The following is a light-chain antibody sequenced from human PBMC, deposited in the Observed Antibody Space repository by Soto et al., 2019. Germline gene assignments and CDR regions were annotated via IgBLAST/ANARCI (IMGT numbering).Light chain of an antibody. CDR2: GAS. CDR1: QSISTT. J-gene: IGKJ1*01. CDR3: HQRQSWPRT. Sequence: EIVMTQSPATLSVSPGERATLSCRTSQSISTTLAWYQQRPGQAPRLLFYGASTRATGIPARFSGSGSGTDFTLTISDVQPEDFAVYYCHQRQSWPRTFGQGTKVDIK. V-gene: IGKV3-15*01.